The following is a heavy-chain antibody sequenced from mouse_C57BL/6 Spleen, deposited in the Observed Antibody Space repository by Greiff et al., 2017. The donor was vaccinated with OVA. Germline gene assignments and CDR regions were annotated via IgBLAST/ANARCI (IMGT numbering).Heavy chain of an antibody. J-gene: IGHJ2*01. CDR2: IHPSASDT. CDR1: GYTFTSYW. CDR3: SIWDGYFDY. V-gene: IGHV1-74*01. D-gene: IGHD2-3*01. Sequence: QVQLQQPGAELVKPGASVKVSCKASGYTFTSYWMHWVKQRPGQGLEWIGRIHPSASDTNYNQKFKGKATLTVDKSSSTSYMQHSSLTSEDSAVYYCSIWDGYFDYWGQGTTLTVSS.